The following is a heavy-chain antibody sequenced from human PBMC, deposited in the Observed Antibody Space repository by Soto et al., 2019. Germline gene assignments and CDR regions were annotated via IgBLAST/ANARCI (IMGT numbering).Heavy chain of an antibody. Sequence: GPSVKVSCKPSGYIFTTYIISWVRQAPGQGLEWMGCISAYKGSTNYAQNFQGRVTLTRETSTSTAYMELRSLTSDDTAVYYCARQIRPTSFAIWGQGTMVTVSS. CDR3: ARQIRPTSFAI. CDR1: GYIFTTYI. J-gene: IGHJ3*02. CDR2: ISAYKGST. V-gene: IGHV1-18*01.